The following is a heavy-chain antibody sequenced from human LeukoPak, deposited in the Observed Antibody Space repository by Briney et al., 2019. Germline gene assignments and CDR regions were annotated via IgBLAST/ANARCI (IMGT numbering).Heavy chain of an antibody. Sequence: SETLSLTCTVSGGSIRSSSYYWGWIRQPPGKGLEWIGSMYYSGSTYYNPSLKSRVTISVDTSKNQFALKLSSVTAADTAVYYCARVARVGGYDVGDFDYWGQGTLVTVSS. D-gene: IGHD5-12*01. CDR1: GGSIRSSSYY. CDR2: MYYSGST. V-gene: IGHV4-39*06. CDR3: ARVARVGGYDVGDFDY. J-gene: IGHJ4*02.